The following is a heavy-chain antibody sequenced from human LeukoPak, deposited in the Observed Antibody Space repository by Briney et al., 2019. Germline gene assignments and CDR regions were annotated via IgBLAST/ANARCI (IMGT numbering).Heavy chain of an antibody. CDR2: IYISGST. CDR3: ARSSSWPDSDY. Sequence: SETLSLTCTVSGGSISSHYWSWIRQPAGKGLEWIGRIYISGSTNYSPSLKSRVTMSVDTSKNQFSLKLSSVTAADTAIYYCARSSSWPDSDYWGQGTLVTVSS. CDR1: GGSISSHY. V-gene: IGHV4-4*07. D-gene: IGHD6-13*01. J-gene: IGHJ4*02.